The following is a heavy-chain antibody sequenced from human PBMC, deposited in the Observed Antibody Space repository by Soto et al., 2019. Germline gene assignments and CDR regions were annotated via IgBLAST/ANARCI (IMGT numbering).Heavy chain of an antibody. Sequence: AGSVRLSCAAPGVTFSIYAMNWVRQAPGKGLEWVSVISGSDGSTYYADSVKGRFTISRDNSKNTLNLQMNSLRAEDTAVYYCARRSSSWYFDYWGQGTLVTVSS. V-gene: IGHV3-23*01. CDR1: GVTFSIYA. J-gene: IGHJ4*02. CDR2: ISGSDGST. D-gene: IGHD6-13*01. CDR3: ARRSSSWYFDY.